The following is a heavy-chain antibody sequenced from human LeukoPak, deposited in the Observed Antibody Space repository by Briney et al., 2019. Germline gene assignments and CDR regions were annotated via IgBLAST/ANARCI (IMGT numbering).Heavy chain of an antibody. CDR1: GFSFSIYS. D-gene: IGHD6-13*01. J-gene: IGHJ4*02. V-gene: IGHV3-64D*06. CDR3: VRVAYSSSWSPPFDY. Sequence: GGSLRLSCSASGFSFSIYSVHWVRQAPGKGLEYVSAISSNGRNTYYADSVKGRFTVSRDNSKNTLYLQMSSLRAEDTAVYYCVRVAYSSSWSPPFDYWGQGTLVTVSS. CDR2: ISSNGRNT.